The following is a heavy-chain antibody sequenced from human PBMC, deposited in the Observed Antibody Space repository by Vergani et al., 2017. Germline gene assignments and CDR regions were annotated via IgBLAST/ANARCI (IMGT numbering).Heavy chain of an antibody. CDR2: IIPIFGTA. V-gene: IGHV1-69*13. J-gene: IGHJ6*02. Sequence: QVQLVQSGAEVKKPGSSVKVSCKASGGTFSSYAISWVRQAPGQGLEWMGRIIPIFGTANYAQKFQGRVTITADESTRTAYMELSSWRSEDTAVYYCERVGYGSGSYYSPAYYYYGMDVWGQGTTVTVSS. CDR1: GGTFSSYA. D-gene: IGHD3-10*01. CDR3: ERVGYGSGSYYSPAYYYYGMDV.